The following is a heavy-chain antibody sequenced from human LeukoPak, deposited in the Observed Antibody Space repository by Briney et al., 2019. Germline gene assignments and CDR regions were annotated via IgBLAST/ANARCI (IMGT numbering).Heavy chain of an antibody. Sequence: ASVKVSCKASGYTFTGYYMHWVRQATGQGLEWMGWMNPNSGNTGYAQKFQGRVTMTRNTSISTAYMELSSLRSEDTAVYYCARTRGYYYMDVWGKGTTVTVSS. CDR2: MNPNSGNT. CDR1: GYTFTGYY. CDR3: ARTRGYYYMDV. J-gene: IGHJ6*03. V-gene: IGHV1-8*02.